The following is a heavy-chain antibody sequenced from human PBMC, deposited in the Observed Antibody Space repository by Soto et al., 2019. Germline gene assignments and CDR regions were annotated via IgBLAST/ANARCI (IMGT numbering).Heavy chain of an antibody. J-gene: IGHJ4*02. CDR2: IIPILGIA. V-gene: IGHV1-69*02. CDR3: ASYPRYRYGAGYFDY. Sequence: SVKVSCKASGGTFSSYTISWVRQAPGQGLEWMGRIIPILGIANYAQKFQGRVTITADKSTSTAYMELSSLRSEDTAVYYCASYPRYRYGAGYFDYWCQGILVT. D-gene: IGHD5-18*01. CDR1: GGTFSSYT.